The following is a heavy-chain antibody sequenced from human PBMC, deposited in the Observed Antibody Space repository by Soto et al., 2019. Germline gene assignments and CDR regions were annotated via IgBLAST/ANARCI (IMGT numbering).Heavy chain of an antibody. CDR2: IIPVFQTA. D-gene: IGHD3-22*01. CDR1: GGLFSSYP. Sequence: QEQLVQSGAEVKKHGSSVKVSCKASGGLFSSYPISWVRQVPGQGLEWMGGIIPVFQTAYYTQRFQGRVTITADESTNTAYMQLSRLRSEETAIYCRARGGSGYTWLNEFWGQGTLVTVSS. V-gene: IGHV1-69*01. CDR3: ARGGSGYTWLNEF. J-gene: IGHJ4*02.